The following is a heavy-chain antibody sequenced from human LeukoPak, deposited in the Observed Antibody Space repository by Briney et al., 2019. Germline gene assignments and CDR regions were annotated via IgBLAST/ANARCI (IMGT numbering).Heavy chain of an antibody. J-gene: IGHJ4*02. V-gene: IGHV4-34*01. CDR1: GGSFSGYY. CDR2: INHSGST. D-gene: IGHD3-10*01. Sequence: PSETLSLTCAVYGGSFSGYYWSWIRQPPGKGLEWIGEINHSGSTNYNPSLKSRVTISVDTSKNQFSLKLSYVTDADTALYYCARGAGRGRTPGYWGQGTRVTVSS. CDR3: ARGAGRGRTPGY.